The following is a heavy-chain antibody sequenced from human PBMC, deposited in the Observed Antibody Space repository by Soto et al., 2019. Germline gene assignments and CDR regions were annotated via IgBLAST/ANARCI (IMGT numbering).Heavy chain of an antibody. J-gene: IGHJ4*02. D-gene: IGHD3-22*01. CDR1: GFTISDYY. CDR3: ARSITDYYDSSGYYDDY. V-gene: IGHV3-11*03. CDR2: ISSSSSYT. Sequence: AGGALRLSCAAPGFTISDYYMSWIRPGTGEGLEWVSYISSSSSYTNCADSVKGRFSISRDNAKNSLYRQMNSLRAEDTAVYYCARSITDYYDSSGYYDDYWGQGTLVTVS.